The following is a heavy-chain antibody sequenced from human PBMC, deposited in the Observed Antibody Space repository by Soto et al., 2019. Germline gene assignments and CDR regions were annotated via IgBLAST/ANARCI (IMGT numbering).Heavy chain of an antibody. J-gene: IGHJ4*02. Sequence: QVQLVQSGAEVKKPGSSVKVSCKASGGTFSSYAISWVRQAPGQGLEWMGGIIPIFGTANYAQKFQGGVTITADESTSTAYMELSSLRSEDTAVYYCARDHCTNGVCYTTTYYFYYCGQGTMVTVSS. CDR1: GGTFSSYA. V-gene: IGHV1-69*01. CDR2: IIPIFGTA. D-gene: IGHD2-8*01. CDR3: ARDHCTNGVCYTTTYYFYY.